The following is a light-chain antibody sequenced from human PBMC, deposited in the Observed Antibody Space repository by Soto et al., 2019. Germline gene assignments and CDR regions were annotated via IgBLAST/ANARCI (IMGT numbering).Light chain of an antibody. Sequence: DIVLTQSPATLSLSPGERATLSCTASQSVGTSLAWYKQQPGQAPRLLIHDAAYRASGIPERFSGSGSGTAFSLSISRLEPDDFAVYYCQHRVSWPRSFGRGTKVEI. CDR3: QHRVSWPRS. CDR1: QSVGTS. J-gene: IGKJ1*01. CDR2: DAA. V-gene: IGKV3-11*01.